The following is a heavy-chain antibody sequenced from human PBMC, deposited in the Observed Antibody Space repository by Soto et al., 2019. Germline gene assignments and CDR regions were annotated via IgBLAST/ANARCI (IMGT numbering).Heavy chain of an antibody. Sequence: GGSPRLSCAASGFTFSDYYMSWIRQAPGKGLEWISYISPTSSYTNYADSLKGRFTISIDNARNSLYLQMNSLGAEDTAVYYCAFYYSRDRNCYFVFSGQGPRGTVSS. J-gene: IGHJ4*02. CDR1: GFTFSDYY. V-gene: IGHV3-11*03. D-gene: IGHD2-2*01. CDR3: AFYYSRDRNCYFVF. CDR2: ISPTSSYT.